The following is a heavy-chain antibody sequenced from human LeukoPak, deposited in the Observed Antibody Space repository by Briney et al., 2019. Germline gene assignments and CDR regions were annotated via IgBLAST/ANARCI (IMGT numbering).Heavy chain of an antibody. CDR3: ATYSTGRYKGLEY. CDR2: INKDGSEK. J-gene: IGHJ4*02. V-gene: IGHV3-7*03. CDR1: GFTFSSYA. D-gene: IGHD6-19*01. Sequence: PGGSLRLSCAASGFTFSSYAMHWVRQAPGKGPEWVANINKDGSEKYYVDSLKGRFTISRDNAENSLYLQMNSLRAEDTAVYYCATYSTGRYKGLEYWGQGTLVTVSS.